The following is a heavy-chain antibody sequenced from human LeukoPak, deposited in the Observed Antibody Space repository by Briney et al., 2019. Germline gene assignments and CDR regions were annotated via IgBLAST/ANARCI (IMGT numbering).Heavy chain of an antibody. D-gene: IGHD2-2*01. J-gene: IGHJ5*02. CDR1: GFTFSSYW. Sequence: GGSLRLSCAASGFTFSSYWMHWVRQAPGKGLVWVSRINTDGSSTSYADSVKGRFTISRDNAKNTLYLQMNSLRAEDTAVYYCARDIPCSSTSCYRLFDPWGQGTLVTVSS. CDR3: ARDIPCSSTSCYRLFDP. CDR2: INTDGSST. V-gene: IGHV3-74*01.